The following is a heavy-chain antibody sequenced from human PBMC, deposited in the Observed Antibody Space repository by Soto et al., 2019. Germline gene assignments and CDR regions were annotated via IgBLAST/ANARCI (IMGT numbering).Heavy chain of an antibody. CDR1: GYSFTGNS. CDR2: IHPSNGGT. J-gene: IGHJ4*02. V-gene: IGHV1-2*04. D-gene: IGHD2-15*01. CDR3: AIQRSGVVY. Sequence: QVHLVQSGAEVKKPGASVKVSCKASGYSFTGNSIHWVRQAPGQGLEWMGCIHPSNGGTNYAQKFQGWVTMTRDTSTSPAYMDLSRLTSDDTAVPYCAIQRSGVVYWGQGTLVTVSS.